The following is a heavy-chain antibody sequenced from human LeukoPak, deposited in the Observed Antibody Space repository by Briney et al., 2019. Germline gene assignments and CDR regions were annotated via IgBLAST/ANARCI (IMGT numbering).Heavy chain of an antibody. CDR2: ISDDATRT. J-gene: IGHJ4*02. Sequence: GGSLRLSCEGSGFIFSSYAMRWVRQAPGKGLEWVSAISDDATRTYYADSVMGRFTISRDSSKNTLYLQMNSLRAEDTAVYYCAKDVSIYDILTAQLDYWGQGTLVTVSS. CDR3: AKDVSIYDILTAQLDY. D-gene: IGHD3-9*01. V-gene: IGHV3-23*01. CDR1: GFIFSSYA.